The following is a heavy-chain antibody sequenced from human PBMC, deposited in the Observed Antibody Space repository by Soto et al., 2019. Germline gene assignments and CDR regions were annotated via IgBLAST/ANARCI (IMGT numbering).Heavy chain of an antibody. D-gene: IGHD3-3*01. J-gene: IGHJ4*02. CDR3: AGLGSDYDFWSGYLDY. CDR1: GGSISSSSYY. CDR2: IYYSGST. V-gene: IGHV4-39*01. Sequence: QLQLQESGPGLVKPSETLSLTCTVSGGSISSSSYYWGWIRQPPGKGLEWIGSIYYSGSTYYNPSLQGRVPYTVDTAKDQVCPKLRAVTVGGTACYYRAGLGSDYDFWSGYLDYWGQGTLVTVSS.